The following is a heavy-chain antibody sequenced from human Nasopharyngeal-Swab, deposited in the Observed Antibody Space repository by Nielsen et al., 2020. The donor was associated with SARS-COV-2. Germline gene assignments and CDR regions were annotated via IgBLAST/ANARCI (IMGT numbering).Heavy chain of an antibody. Sequence: SVKVSCKASGDTFNNYVFSWVRQAPGQGLEWMGRIIPMLGIANYAQKFQGRVTITADKSTSTAYMELSSLRSEDAAVYYCASCIVATAYGPSHYYYYTMDVWGQGTTVTVPS. CDR1: GDTFNNYV. V-gene: IGHV1-69*04. J-gene: IGHJ6*02. CDR2: IIPMLGIA. D-gene: IGHD5-12*01. CDR3: ASCIVATAYGPSHYYYYTMDV.